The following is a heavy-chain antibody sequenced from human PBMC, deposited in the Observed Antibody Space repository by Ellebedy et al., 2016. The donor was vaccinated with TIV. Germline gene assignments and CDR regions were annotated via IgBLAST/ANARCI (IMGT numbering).Heavy chain of an antibody. D-gene: IGHD3-10*01. CDR1: GYTFTNYG. CDR2: ISAYNGNT. CDR3: ARGYGSGSYYNDYYYGMDV. Sequence: AASVKVSCKASGYTFTNYGFSWVRQAPGQGLEWMGWISAYNGNTNYAQKLQGRVTMTTDTSTSTAYMELRSLRSDDTAVYYSARGYGSGSYYNDYYYGMDVWGQGTTVTVSS. J-gene: IGHJ6*02. V-gene: IGHV1-18*04.